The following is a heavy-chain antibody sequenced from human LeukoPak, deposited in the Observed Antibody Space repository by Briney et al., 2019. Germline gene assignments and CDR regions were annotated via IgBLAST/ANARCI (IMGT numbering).Heavy chain of an antibody. CDR1: GGTFSSYT. CDR2: IIPILGIA. J-gene: IGHJ6*02. CDR3: ARNYDSSGYYYYYYGMDV. V-gene: IGHV1-69*02. D-gene: IGHD3-22*01. Sequence: SVKVSCKASGGTFSSYTISWVRQAPGQGLEWLGRIIPILGIANYAQKFQGRVTITADKSTSTAYMELSSLRSEDTAVYYCARNYDSSGYYYYYYGMDVWGQGTTVTVSS.